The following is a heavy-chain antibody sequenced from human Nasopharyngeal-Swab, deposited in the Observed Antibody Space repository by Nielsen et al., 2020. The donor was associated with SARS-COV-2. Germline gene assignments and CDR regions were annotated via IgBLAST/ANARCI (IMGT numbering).Heavy chain of an antibody. D-gene: IGHD4-11*01. Sequence: RQAPGKGLEWIGYIYYSGSTNYNPSLKSRVTISVDTSKNQFSLKLSSVTAADTAVYYCARATRADYHFDYWGQGTLVTVSS. CDR2: IYYSGST. CDR3: ARATRADYHFDY. V-gene: IGHV4-59*01. J-gene: IGHJ4*02.